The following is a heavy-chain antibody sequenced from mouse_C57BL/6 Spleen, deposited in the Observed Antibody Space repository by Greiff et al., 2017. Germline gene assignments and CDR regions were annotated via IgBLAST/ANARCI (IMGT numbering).Heavy chain of an antibody. CDR2: ILPGGGST. Sequence: QVQLQQSGAELMKPGASVKLSCKATGYTFTGYWIEWVKQRPGNGLEWIGEILPGGGSTNYTEKFKGKATFTADTYSNTVYMQHSSLTTEDSAVYYCARAGLLLFYFDYWGQGTTLTVAS. CDR3: ARAGLLLFYFDY. J-gene: IGHJ2*01. V-gene: IGHV1-9*01. CDR1: GYTFTGYW. D-gene: IGHD1-1*01.